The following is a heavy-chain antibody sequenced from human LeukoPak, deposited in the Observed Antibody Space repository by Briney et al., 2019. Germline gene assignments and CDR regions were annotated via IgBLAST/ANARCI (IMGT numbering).Heavy chain of an antibody. CDR3: AKGSKVVLFTRDHYMDV. V-gene: IGHV1-18*01. Sequence: ASVKVSCKASGYTFTSYGISWVRQAPGQGLEWMGWISAYNGNTNYAQKLQGRVTMTTDTSTSTAYMELRSLRSDDTAVYYCAKGSKVVLFTRDHYMDVWAKGTTVTISS. J-gene: IGHJ6*03. CDR2: ISAYNGNT. CDR1: GYTFTSYG. D-gene: IGHD3-22*01.